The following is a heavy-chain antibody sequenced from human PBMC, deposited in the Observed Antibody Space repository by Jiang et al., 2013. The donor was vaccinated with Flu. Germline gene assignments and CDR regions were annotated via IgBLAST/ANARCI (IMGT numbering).Heavy chain of an antibody. D-gene: IGHD2-21*02. CDR2: INLTVWH. Sequence: GYTFTGYYMHWVRQAPGQGLEWMGWINLTVWHNYAQKFQGRVTMTRDTSISTAYMELSSLRSEDTAVYYCAREWGVTAIRYYFDYWGQGTLVTVSS. V-gene: IGHV1-2*02. CDR1: GYTFTGYY. J-gene: IGHJ4*02. CDR3: AREWGVTAIRYYFDY.